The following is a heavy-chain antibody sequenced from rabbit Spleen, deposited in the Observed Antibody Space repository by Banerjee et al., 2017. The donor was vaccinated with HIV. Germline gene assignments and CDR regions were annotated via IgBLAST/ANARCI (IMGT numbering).Heavy chain of an antibody. V-gene: IGHV1S45*01. J-gene: IGHJ6*01. CDR3: ARDTSSSFSSYGMDL. CDR2: IDTGSSGFT. D-gene: IGHD1-1*01. CDR1: GFSFSSSYW. Sequence: QEQLKESGGDLVKPGASLTLTCTASGFSFSSSYWLCWVRQAPGKGLEWIACIDTGSSGFTYFASWAKGRVTISKTSSTTVTLQMTSLTAADTATYFCARDTSSSFSSYGMDLWGQGTLVTVS.